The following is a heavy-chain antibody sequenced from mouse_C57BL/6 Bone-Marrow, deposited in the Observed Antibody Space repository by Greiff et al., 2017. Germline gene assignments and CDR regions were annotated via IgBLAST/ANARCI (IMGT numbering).Heavy chain of an antibody. Sequence: QVQLQQSGPELVKPGASVKISCKASGYAFSRSWMNWVKQRPGTGLEWIGRIYPGDGDTNYNGKFKGKATLNADKSSSTAYMQLSSLTSEDSAVYFCARWGGYFDYWGQGTTLTVSS. CDR2: IYPGDGDT. CDR1: GYAFSRSW. J-gene: IGHJ2*01. V-gene: IGHV1-82*01. CDR3: ARWGGYFDY.